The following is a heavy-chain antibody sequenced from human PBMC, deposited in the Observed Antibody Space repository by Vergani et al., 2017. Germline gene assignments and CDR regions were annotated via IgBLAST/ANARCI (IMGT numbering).Heavy chain of an antibody. CDR1: GFTFSSYG. CDR3: AKDQYQLLYYYYGMDV. Sequence: QVQLVESGGGVVQPGRSLRLSCAASGFTFSSYGMHWVRQAPGKGLEWVAVISYDGSNKYYADSVKGRFTISRDNSKNTRYLQMNSLRAEDTAVYYCAKDQYQLLYYYYGMDVWGQGTTVTVSS. J-gene: IGHJ6*02. D-gene: IGHD2-2*01. V-gene: IGHV3-30*18. CDR2: ISYDGSNK.